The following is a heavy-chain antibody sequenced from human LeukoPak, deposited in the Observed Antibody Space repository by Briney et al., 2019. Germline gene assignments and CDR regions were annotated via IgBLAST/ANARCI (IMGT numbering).Heavy chain of an antibody. J-gene: IGHJ3*02. Sequence: PGGSLRLPCAASGFTFSSYAMSWVRQAPGKGLGWVSAISGSGGSTYYADSVKGRFTISRDNSKNTLYLQMNSLRAEDTAVYYCAKTQLGAFDIWGQGTMVTVSS. V-gene: IGHV3-23*01. CDR1: GFTFSSYA. CDR3: AKTQLGAFDI. CDR2: ISGSGGST. D-gene: IGHD3-16*01.